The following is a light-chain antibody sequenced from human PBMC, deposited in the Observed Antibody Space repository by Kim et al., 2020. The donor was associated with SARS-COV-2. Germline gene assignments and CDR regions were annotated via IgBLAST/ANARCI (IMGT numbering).Light chain of an antibody. CDR3: MQGSKFPIS. Sequence: DIVLTQTALSSSVTLGQPASISCRSSQSPVHSDGNIYLNWLHQRPGQAPRLLIYKISTRLSGVPDRFSGSGAGTDFTLKISRVESEDVGIYYCMQGSKFPISFGQGTKLEI. V-gene: IGKV2-24*01. J-gene: IGKJ2*03. CDR1: QSPVHSDGNIY. CDR2: KIS.